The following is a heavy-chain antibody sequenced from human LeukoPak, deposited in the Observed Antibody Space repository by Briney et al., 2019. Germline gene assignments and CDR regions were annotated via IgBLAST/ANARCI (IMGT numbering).Heavy chain of an antibody. CDR2: IFYSGST. CDR3: ARAGAWQIDP. CDR1: GGSLSSHY. V-gene: IGHV4-59*11. D-gene: IGHD3-10*01. J-gene: IGHJ5*02. Sequence: SETPSLTCTVSGGSLSSHYWSRIRQPPGEGLEWIGYIFYSGSTNYNPSLKSRVTISVDKSKNQFSLKLKSVTAADTAVYYCARAGAWQIDPWGQGTLVTVSS.